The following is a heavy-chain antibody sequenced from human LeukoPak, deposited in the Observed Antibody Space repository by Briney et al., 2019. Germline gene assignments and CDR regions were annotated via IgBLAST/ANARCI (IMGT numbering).Heavy chain of an antibody. D-gene: IGHD3-3*01. CDR1: GFTFSSYS. CDR2: ISSSSSYI. V-gene: IGHV3-21*01. Sequence: PGGSLRLSCAASGFTFSSYSMNWVRQAPGKGLEWVSSISSSSSYIYYADSVKGRFTISRDNAKNSLYLQMNSLRAEDTAVYYCAKPHGYYIAYFDYWGQGTLVTVSS. J-gene: IGHJ4*02. CDR3: AKPHGYYIAYFDY.